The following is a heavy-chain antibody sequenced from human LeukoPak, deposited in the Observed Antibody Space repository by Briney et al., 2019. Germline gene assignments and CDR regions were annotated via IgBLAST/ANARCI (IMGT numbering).Heavy chain of an antibody. CDR2: ISWNSGSI. D-gene: IGHD1-26*01. CDR3: AKDPLSGSYRGGWFDP. J-gene: IGHJ5*02. Sequence: GGSLRLSCAASGFTFDDYAMHWVRQAPGKGLEWVSGISWNSGSIGYADSVKGRFTISRDNAKNSLYVQMNSLRAEDTALYYCAKDPLSGSYRGGWFDPWGQGTLVTVSS. CDR1: GFTFDDYA. V-gene: IGHV3-9*01.